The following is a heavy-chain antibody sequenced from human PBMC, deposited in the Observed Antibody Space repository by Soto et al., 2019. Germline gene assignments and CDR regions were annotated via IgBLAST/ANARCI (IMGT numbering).Heavy chain of an antibody. CDR1: RFTFNNYA. Sequence: QVQLVASGGGVVQPGKSLSLSCAASRFTFNNYAFHWVRQAPGKGLEWVALISYDGDHKYYAYSVKGRFTISRDNLKTTLFPKMNSRRTEDTGVYYGAIDLGGLVYDGMDVWGQGTTVTVSS. CDR2: ISYDGDHK. J-gene: IGHJ6*02. CDR3: AIDLGGLVYDGMDV. D-gene: IGHD2-15*01. V-gene: IGHV3-30-3*01.